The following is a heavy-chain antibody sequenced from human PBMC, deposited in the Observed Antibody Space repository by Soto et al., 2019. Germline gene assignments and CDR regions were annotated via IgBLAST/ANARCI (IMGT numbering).Heavy chain of an antibody. CDR3: AKGYTYYYDSSGYLTIDY. J-gene: IGHJ4*02. Sequence: VQLVESGGGVVQPGRSLRLSCAASGFTFSSYGMHWVRQAPGKGLEWVAVISYDGSNKYYADSVKGRFTISRDNSKNTLYLQMNSLRAEDTAVYYCAKGYTYYYDSSGYLTIDYWGQGTLVTVSS. V-gene: IGHV3-30*18. CDR2: ISYDGSNK. D-gene: IGHD3-22*01. CDR1: GFTFSSYG.